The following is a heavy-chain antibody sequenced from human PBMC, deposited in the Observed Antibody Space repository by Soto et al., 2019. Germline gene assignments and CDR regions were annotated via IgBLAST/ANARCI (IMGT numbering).Heavy chain of an antibody. CDR2: FSTSGST. V-gene: IGHV4-4*07. D-gene: IGHD2-2*02. CDR3: ARGYRWFDP. Sequence: WETLSLTCTVSGGSISSYYWNWIRQPAGKGLEWIGRFSTSGSTNYNPSLRSRATMSVDTSKNQFSLKLSSVTAADTAVYYCARGYRWFDPWGQGTLVTVSS. J-gene: IGHJ5*02. CDR1: GGSISSYY.